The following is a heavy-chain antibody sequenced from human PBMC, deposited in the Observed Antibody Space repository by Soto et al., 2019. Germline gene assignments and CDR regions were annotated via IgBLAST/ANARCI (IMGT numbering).Heavy chain of an antibody. CDR3: ARDQRDGVATITTYYYYYMDV. D-gene: IGHD5-12*01. CDR2: INAGNGNT. CDR1: GYTFTSYA. Sequence: ASVQVSCKASGYTFTSYAMHWVRQAPGQRLEWMGWINAGNGNTKYSQKFQGRVTITRDTSASTAYMELSSLRSEDTAVYYSARDQRDGVATITTYYYYYMDVWGKGTTVNVSS. J-gene: IGHJ6*03. V-gene: IGHV1-3*01.